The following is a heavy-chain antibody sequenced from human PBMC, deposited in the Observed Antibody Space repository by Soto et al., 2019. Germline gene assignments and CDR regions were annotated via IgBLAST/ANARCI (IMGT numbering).Heavy chain of an antibody. CDR2: ISGSGGST. Sequence: GSLRLSCAASGVTFSSYAMSWVRQAPGKGLEWVSAISGSGGSTYYADSVKGRFTISRDNSKNTLYLQMNSLRAEDTAVYYCAKEGHILTGYYGRIDYWGQGTLVTVSS. V-gene: IGHV3-23*01. J-gene: IGHJ4*02. CDR3: AKEGHILTGYYGRIDY. D-gene: IGHD3-9*01. CDR1: GVTFSSYA.